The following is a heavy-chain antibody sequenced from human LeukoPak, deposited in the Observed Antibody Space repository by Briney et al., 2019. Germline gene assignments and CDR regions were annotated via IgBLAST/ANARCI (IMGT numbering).Heavy chain of an antibody. Sequence: SETLSLTCTVSGGSINSTGYYWGWLRQPPGQGLEWIGTIYRSGSTYYNPSLKSRVTISVDTSKNQFSLKLSSVTAADTAVYFCARHKGRTGGHFDYWGQGTLVTVSS. CDR1: GGSINSTGYY. J-gene: IGHJ4*02. V-gene: IGHV4-39*01. CDR3: ARHKGRTGGHFDY. CDR2: IYRSGST.